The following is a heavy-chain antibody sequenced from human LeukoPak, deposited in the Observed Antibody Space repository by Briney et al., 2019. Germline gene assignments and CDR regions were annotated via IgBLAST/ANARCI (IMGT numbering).Heavy chain of an antibody. CDR2: ISGDGSNT. V-gene: IGHV3-74*01. CDR1: GFTFTNYY. J-gene: IGHJ6*02. Sequence: GGSLRLSCAASGFTFTNYYMHWVRQVPGKGLVWVSRISGDGSNTIYADSVKGRFTISRDNAKNSLYLQMNSLRAEDTALYYCAKEDIVVVPAAIRRRGMDVWGQGTTVTVSS. D-gene: IGHD2-2*02. CDR3: AKEDIVVVPAAIRRRGMDV.